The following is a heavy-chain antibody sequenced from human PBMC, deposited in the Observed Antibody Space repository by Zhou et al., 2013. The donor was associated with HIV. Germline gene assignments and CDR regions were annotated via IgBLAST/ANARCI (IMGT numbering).Heavy chain of an antibody. V-gene: IGHV1-69*13. J-gene: IGHJ3*02. D-gene: IGHD2-15*01. CDR1: GGSFSSYV. CDR3: ARPDSDIVIDAFDI. CDR2: VIPMFGRP. Sequence: QVQLVQSGAEVKKPGSSVKVSCKASGGSFSSYVLNWVRQAPGQGLEWMGRVIPMFGRPIYAQNFQGRVTISADESTNTVYMELSSLRSEDTAVYYCARPDSDIVIDAFDIWGQGTMVTVSS.